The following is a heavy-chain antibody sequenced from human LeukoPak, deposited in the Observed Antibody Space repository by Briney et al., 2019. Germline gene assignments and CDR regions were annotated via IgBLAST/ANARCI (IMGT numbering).Heavy chain of an antibody. D-gene: IGHD3-10*01. V-gene: IGHV4-59*08. Sequence: SETLSLTCTVSGGSISSYYWSWIRQPPGKGLEWIGYIYYSGSTNYNPSLKSRVTISVDTSKNQLSLKLSSVTAADTAVYYCARSFLVFGEFPDYWGQGTLVTVSS. CDR2: IYYSGST. CDR1: GGSISSYY. J-gene: IGHJ4*02. CDR3: ARSFLVFGEFPDY.